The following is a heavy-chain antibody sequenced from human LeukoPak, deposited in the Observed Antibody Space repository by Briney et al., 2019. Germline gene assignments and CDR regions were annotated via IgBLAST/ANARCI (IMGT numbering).Heavy chain of an antibody. D-gene: IGHD5-24*01. CDR1: GFTFSNYD. CDR2: ISATTIYT. Sequence: GGSLRLSCTASGFTFSNYDMTWVRQAPGKGLEWVSSISATTIYTFSADSVRGRFTISRDNAENSLYLPMNNLRGEDTGVYFCARIGLGRDAYTSFDFWGQGTLVTVSS. V-gene: IGHV3-21*01. CDR3: ARIGLGRDAYTSFDF. J-gene: IGHJ4*02.